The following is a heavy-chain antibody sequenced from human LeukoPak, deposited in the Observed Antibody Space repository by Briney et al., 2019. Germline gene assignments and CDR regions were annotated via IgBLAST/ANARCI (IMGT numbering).Heavy chain of an antibody. CDR1: GGSISSSSYY. D-gene: IGHD3-3*01. CDR3: ARSDTYDFWSGDDAFDI. J-gene: IGHJ3*02. Sequence: SETLSLTCTVSGGSISSSSYYWGWIRQPPGKGLEWIGSIYYSGSTYYNPSLKSRVTISVDTSKNQFSLKLSSVTAADTAVYYCARSDTYDFWSGDDAFDIWGQGTMVTVSS. V-gene: IGHV4-39*07. CDR2: IYYSGST.